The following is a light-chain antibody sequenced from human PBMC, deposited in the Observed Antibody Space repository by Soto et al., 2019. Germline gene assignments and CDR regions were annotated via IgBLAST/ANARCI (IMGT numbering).Light chain of an antibody. J-gene: IGKJ5*01. CDR2: DAS. CDR1: QSVSSG. Sequence: EIVMTQSPATLSVSPGERATLSCRASQSVSSGLAWYQQNPGQAPRLLIYDASTRATGIPARFSGSGSGTKFTFTISSLQSEDIAVYYCQQYNNWPLPTFGQGTRLEIK. CDR3: QQYNNWPLPT. V-gene: IGKV3-15*01.